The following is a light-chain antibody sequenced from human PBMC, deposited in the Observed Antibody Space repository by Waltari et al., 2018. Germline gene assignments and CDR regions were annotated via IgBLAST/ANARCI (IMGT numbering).Light chain of an antibody. Sequence: DVVITQSPLSLPVTLGQPASIPCRSSQSLVYSNGNPCLHWFQQRPGQSPRRLIYKVSNRDSGVPDRFSGSGSGTDFTLKISRVEAEDVGVYYCIEGTHRVTFGQGTKVEIK. CDR3: IEGTHRVT. CDR1: QSLVYSNGNPC. CDR2: KVS. V-gene: IGKV2-30*01. J-gene: IGKJ1*01.